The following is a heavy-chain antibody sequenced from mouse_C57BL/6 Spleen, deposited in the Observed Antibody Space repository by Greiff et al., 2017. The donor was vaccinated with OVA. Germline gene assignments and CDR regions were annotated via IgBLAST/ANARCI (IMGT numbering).Heavy chain of an antibody. CDR3: ARRAELGRSYYFDY. CDR1: GFSLTSYA. CDR2: IWTGGGT. Sequence: VQLQQSGPGLVAPSQSLSITCTVSGFSLTSYAISWVRQPPGQGLEWLGVIWTGGGTNYNSALKSRLSISKDNSKSQVFLKMNSLQTDDTARYYGARRAELGRSYYFDYWGQGTTLTVSS. V-gene: IGHV2-9-1*01. D-gene: IGHD4-1*01. J-gene: IGHJ2*01.